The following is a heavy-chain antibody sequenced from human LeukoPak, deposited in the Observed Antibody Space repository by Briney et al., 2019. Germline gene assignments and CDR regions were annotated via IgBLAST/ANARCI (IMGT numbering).Heavy chain of an antibody. D-gene: IGHD3-16*01. V-gene: IGHV3-11*06. CDR2: ITNSGNYA. J-gene: IGHJ4*02. Sequence: GGSLRLSCAASGFTFSDYYMTWIRQAPGKGLEWVSYITNSGNYANYADSVKGRFTISRDNAKNTVYLQMNSLRAEDTAVYYCARQNYGNPDYWGQGTLVTVSS. CDR1: GFTFSDYY. CDR3: ARQNYGNPDY.